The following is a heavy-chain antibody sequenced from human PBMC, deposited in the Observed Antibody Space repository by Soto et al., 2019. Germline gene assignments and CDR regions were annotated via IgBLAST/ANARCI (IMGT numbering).Heavy chain of an antibody. Sequence: GGALRVSCAVSGFTFSSYALSWVRQAPGKGLELVSAISGSGGSTYYADSVKGRFTISRDNSKSTLYLQMNSLRAEDTGVYYCAKGPPVYYDFWSGYYQPYYYYGMDVWGQGTTVTVSS. D-gene: IGHD3-3*01. J-gene: IGHJ6*02. CDR3: AKGPPVYYDFWSGYYQPYYYYGMDV. CDR2: ISGSGGST. V-gene: IGHV3-23*01. CDR1: GFTFSSYA.